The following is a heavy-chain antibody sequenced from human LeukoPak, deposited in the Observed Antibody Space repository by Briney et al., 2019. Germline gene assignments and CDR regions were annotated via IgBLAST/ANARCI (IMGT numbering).Heavy chain of an antibody. J-gene: IGHJ4*02. D-gene: IGHD3-22*01. V-gene: IGHV3-30*18. CDR1: GFTFSRYG. CDR2: ISYDGSNK. CDR3: AKALVDGDRSGALGY. Sequence: TGGSLRLSCAASGFTFSRYGMHWVRQAPGKGLEWVAVISYDGSNKYYADSVKGRFTFSRDNSKNTLYLQMNSLRAEDTAEYYCAKALVDGDRSGALGYWGQGTLVTVSS.